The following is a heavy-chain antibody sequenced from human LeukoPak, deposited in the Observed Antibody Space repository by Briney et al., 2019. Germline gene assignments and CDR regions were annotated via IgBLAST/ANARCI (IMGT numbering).Heavy chain of an antibody. J-gene: IGHJ4*02. CDR2: IDSSGGYM. Sequence: GGSLRLSCVVSGFSFSNSYMTWIRQAPGKGLEWVSSIDSSGGYMFYADSVKGRFIISRDNAKDSLYLQMNSLRVEDTAVYYCLRGDRRDYWGQGTLVTVSS. V-gene: IGHV3-21*06. CDR3: LRGDRRDY. CDR1: GFSFSNSY.